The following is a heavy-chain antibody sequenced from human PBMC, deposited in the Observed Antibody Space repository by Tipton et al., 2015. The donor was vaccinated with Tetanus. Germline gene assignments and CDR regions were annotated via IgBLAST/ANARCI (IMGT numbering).Heavy chain of an antibody. D-gene: IGHD6-19*01. V-gene: IGHV3-30-3*01. J-gene: IGHJ6*02. CDR1: GFTFTRYA. Sequence: SLRLSCAASGFTFTRYAMHWVRQAPGKGLEWVAVITYDGNTKYYAESVKGRFTLSRDNSQNTLFLQMNSLKLEDTAVYYCARDVEAGWYIRGMAVDYYGMDVWGQGTTVTVSS. CDR2: ITYDGNTK. CDR3: ARDVEAGWYIRGMAVDYYGMDV.